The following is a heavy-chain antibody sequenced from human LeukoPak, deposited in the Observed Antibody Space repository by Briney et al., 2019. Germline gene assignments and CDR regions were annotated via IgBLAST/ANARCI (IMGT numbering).Heavy chain of an antibody. CDR2: IYYSGST. CDR1: GGSISSGDYY. Sequence: SETLSLTCTVSGGSISSGDYYWSWLRQPPGKGLEWIGYIYYSGSTYYNPFLKSRVTISVDTSKNQFSLKLSSVTAADTAVYYCARAVGATSFDYWDQGTLVTVSS. D-gene: IGHD1-26*01. V-gene: IGHV4-30-4*01. CDR3: ARAVGATSFDY. J-gene: IGHJ4*02.